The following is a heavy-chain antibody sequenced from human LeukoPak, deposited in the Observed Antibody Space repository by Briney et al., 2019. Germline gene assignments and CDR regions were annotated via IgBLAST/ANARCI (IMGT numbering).Heavy chain of an antibody. J-gene: IGHJ5*02. D-gene: IGHD3-10*01. CDR1: GFTFDDVG. Sequence: PGRSLILSCAASGFTFDDVGMRWLRHAPGKGLEWASGISWESGSIDYADSVKGRFIISRDNAKNSLYLQMNSLRPEDTAFYYCTKDRNGGFGTLRADFFDAWGQGTLVIVSA. CDR3: TKDRNGGFGTLRADFFDA. V-gene: IGHV3-9*01. CDR2: ISWESGSI.